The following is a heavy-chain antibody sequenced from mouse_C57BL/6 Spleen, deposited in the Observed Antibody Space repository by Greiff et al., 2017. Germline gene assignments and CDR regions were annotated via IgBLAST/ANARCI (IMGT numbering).Heavy chain of an antibody. CDR1: GYTFTSYW. J-gene: IGHJ1*03. CDR2: IHPSDSDT. Sequence: VQLQQPGAELVKPGASVKVSCKASGYTFTSYWMHWVKQRPGQGLEWIGRIHPSDSDTNYNQKFKGKATLTVDKSSSTAYMQLSILTSEDSAVYYCAISTMVTTDPYWYFDVWGTVTTVTVSS. CDR3: AISTMVTTDPYWYFDV. D-gene: IGHD2-2*01. V-gene: IGHV1-74*01.